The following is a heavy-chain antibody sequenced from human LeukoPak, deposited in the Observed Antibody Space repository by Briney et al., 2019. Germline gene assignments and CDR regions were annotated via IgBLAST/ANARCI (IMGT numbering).Heavy chain of an antibody. CDR3: ARVTRIAAHRSPGGGYMDV. D-gene: IGHD6-6*01. CDR2: LYSCGST. Sequence: SQTLSLICTVSGGSISSGSYYWSWIRQPAGKGLEWIGRLYSCGSTNYNPSLKSRVTISVDTSKNQFSLKLSSVTAADTAVYYCARVTRIAAHRSPGGGYMDVWGKGTTVTLSS. CDR1: GGSISSGSYY. V-gene: IGHV4-61*02. J-gene: IGHJ6*03.